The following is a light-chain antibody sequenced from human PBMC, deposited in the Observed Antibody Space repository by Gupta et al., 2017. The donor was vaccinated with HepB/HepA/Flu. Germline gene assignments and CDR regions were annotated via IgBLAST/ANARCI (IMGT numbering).Light chain of an antibody. CDR2: DAS. CDR1: QSIGNN. Sequence: IVMPPSPATLSLSPGGRATLSCRASQSIGNNFVGWIQQKPGQAPRVLIYDASTIATGIPARISGSRSGREYSLTIGRLLSEDFAVNDCCKDYDGAQRFGQGTKVEIK. J-gene: IGKJ1*01. CDR3: CKDYDGAQR. V-gene: IGKV3-15*01.